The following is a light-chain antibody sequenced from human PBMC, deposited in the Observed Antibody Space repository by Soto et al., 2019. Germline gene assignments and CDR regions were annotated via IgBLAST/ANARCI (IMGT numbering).Light chain of an antibody. Sequence: EIVLTQSPGTLSLSPGERATLSCRASQSVSSNYLAWYQQKPGQAPRLLIYGASSRATGITDRFSGSGSGTDFTLTISRLEPEDVAVYYCQHSSPYTFGQGTKLEI. CDR2: GAS. V-gene: IGKV3-20*01. CDR1: QSVSSNY. CDR3: QHSSPYT. J-gene: IGKJ2*01.